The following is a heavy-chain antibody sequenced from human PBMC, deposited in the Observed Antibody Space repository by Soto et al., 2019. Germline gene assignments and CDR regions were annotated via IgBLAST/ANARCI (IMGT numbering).Heavy chain of an antibody. CDR2: ISYDGSNK. CDR1: GFTFSSYA. J-gene: IGHJ6*02. V-gene: IGHV3-30-3*01. Sequence: QVQLVESGGGVVQPGRSLRLSCAASGFTFSSYAMHWVRLAPGKGLDWVAVISYDGSNKYYADSVKGRFTISRDTSKNTVYLQMTSLRAEDTAVYYCAREKYDYYYYYGMDVWGQGTTVTVSS. CDR3: AREKYDYYYYYGMDV. D-gene: IGHD2-2*01.